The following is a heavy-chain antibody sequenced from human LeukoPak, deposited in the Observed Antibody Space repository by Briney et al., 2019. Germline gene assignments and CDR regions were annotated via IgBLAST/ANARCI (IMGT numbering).Heavy chain of an antibody. D-gene: IGHD1-26*01. Sequence: GGSLRLSCAASGFTLSSYAMHGGRQAPGKGLEYVSAISSNGGRTDYANSVKGRFTISRDNSKNTLYLQMGSPRAEDMAVYYCARSGPGAYYYYGMDVWGQGTTVTVSS. CDR3: ARSGPGAYYYYGMDV. CDR1: GFTLSSYA. V-gene: IGHV3-64*01. J-gene: IGHJ6*02. CDR2: ISSNGGRT.